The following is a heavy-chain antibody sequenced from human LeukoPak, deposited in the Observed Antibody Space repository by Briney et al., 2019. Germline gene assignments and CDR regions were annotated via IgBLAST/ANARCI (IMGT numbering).Heavy chain of an antibody. Sequence: PGRSLRLSCAASGFSFSSNGMHWVRQAPGKGLEWVAIIYYDGSNQYYADSVKGRFTISRDNSKNMIFLQMNSLRAEDTAVYYWAREYPPRYYYDSSGYLDYWGRGTLVTVSS. CDR2: IYYDGSNQ. D-gene: IGHD3-22*01. CDR3: AREYPPRYYYDSSGYLDY. J-gene: IGHJ4*02. V-gene: IGHV3-33*01. CDR1: GFSFSSNG.